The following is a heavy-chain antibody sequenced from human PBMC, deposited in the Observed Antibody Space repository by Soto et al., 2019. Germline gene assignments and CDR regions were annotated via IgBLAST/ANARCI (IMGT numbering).Heavy chain of an antibody. J-gene: IGHJ3*01. V-gene: IGHV4-61*01. D-gene: IGHD2-2*02. CDR1: GGSVSSGSYC. CDR2: IYYSGST. CDR3: AREGGCSSTSCYIF. Sequence: NPSETLSLTCTVSGGSVSSGSYCWSWIRQPPGKGLEWIGYIYYSGSTNYNPSLKSRVTISVDTSKNQFSLKLSSVTAADTAVYYCAREGGCSSTSCYIFWGQGTMVTVSS.